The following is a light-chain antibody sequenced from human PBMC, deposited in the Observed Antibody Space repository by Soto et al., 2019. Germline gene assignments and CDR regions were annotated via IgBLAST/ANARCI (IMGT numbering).Light chain of an antibody. Sequence: EIVMTQSPATLSVSPGGGATLSCRASQSVSSNFAWYQQKPGQAPRLLIYGASTRATNISARFSGSGSGTEFTLTISSLQSEDFAVYYCQQYYNWPLTFGQGTKLEIK. CDR3: QQYYNWPLT. CDR2: GAS. CDR1: QSVSSN. V-gene: IGKV3-15*01. J-gene: IGKJ2*01.